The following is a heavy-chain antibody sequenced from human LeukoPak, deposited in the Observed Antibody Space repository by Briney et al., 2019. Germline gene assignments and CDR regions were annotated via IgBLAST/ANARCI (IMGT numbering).Heavy chain of an antibody. D-gene: IGHD3-10*01. CDR1: GGSFSGYY. CDR3: ARYGGSGTYFFDY. Sequence: PSETLSLTCAVYGGSFSGYYWSWIRQPPGKGLEWIGEINHSGSTNYNPSLKSRATISVDTSKNQFSLNLNSVTAANTAVYYCARYGGSGTYFFDYWGQGTLVTVSS. V-gene: IGHV4-34*01. J-gene: IGHJ4*02. CDR2: INHSGST.